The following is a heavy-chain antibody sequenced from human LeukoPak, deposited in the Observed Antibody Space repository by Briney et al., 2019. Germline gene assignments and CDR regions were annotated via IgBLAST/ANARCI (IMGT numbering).Heavy chain of an antibody. CDR2: MNCNSGNT. CDR1: GYTFTSYD. J-gene: IGHJ4*02. D-gene: IGHD6-6*01. CDR3: ARGLTTEYSSSSLDFDY. Sequence: GASVKVSCKASGYTFTSYDINWVPQATGQGLEWMGWMNCNSGNTGYAQKFQGRVTMTRNTSISTAYMELSSLRSEDTAVCYCARGLTTEYSSSSLDFDYWGQGTLVTVSS. V-gene: IGHV1-8*01.